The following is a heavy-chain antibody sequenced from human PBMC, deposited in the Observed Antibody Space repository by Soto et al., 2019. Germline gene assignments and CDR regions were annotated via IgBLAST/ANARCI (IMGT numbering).Heavy chain of an antibody. CDR2: IKQDGSEE. Sequence: PGGSLRLSCAASGFAFRSYCMSWVRQAPGKGLEWVANIKQDGSEEYYVGSVKGRFTISRDNAKNSVYLQMNSLRAEDTAVYFCASLTPNCGGDCYRENWGQGTLVTVSS. D-gene: IGHD2-21*02. CDR3: ASLTPNCGGDCYREN. J-gene: IGHJ4*02. CDR1: GFAFRSYC. V-gene: IGHV3-7*03.